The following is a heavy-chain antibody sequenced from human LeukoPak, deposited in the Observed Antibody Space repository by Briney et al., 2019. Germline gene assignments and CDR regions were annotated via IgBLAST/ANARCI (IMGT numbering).Heavy chain of an antibody. D-gene: IGHD2-2*01. J-gene: IGHJ6*03. CDR1: GFTFSSYG. CDR2: KRYDGSNK. Sequence: PGGSLRLSCAASGFTFSSYGMHWVRQAPGKGLEWVAFKRYDGSNKYYADSVKGRFTISRDNSKNTLYLQMNSLRAEDTAVYYCALRRTDVVPAAKGNYYYYYMDVWGKGTTVTISS. V-gene: IGHV3-30*02. CDR3: ALRRTDVVPAAKGNYYYYYMDV.